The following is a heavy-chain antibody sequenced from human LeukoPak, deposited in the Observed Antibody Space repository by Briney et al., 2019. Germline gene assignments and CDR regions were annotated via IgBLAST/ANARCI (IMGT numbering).Heavy chain of an antibody. Sequence: GASVKVSCKASGYTFTNHAISWVRQAPGQGLEWMGWISAYSGDAKLAQKFQGRVNMTADTSTSTAYLELTSLTSGDTAVYYCARSRIYYYDSSSDYWGKGNLVTVSS. CDR3: ARSRIYYYDSSSDY. CDR2: ISAYSGDA. CDR1: GYTFTNHA. D-gene: IGHD3-22*01. J-gene: IGHJ4*02. V-gene: IGHV1-18*01.